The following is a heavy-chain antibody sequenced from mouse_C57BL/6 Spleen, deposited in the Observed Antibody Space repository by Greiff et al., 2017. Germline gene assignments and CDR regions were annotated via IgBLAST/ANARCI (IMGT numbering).Heavy chain of an antibody. Sequence: EVNLVESGGGLVKPGGSLKLSCAASGFTFSDYGMHWVRQAPEKGLEWVAYISSGSSTIYYADTVKGRFTISRDNAKNTLFLQMTSLRSEDTAMYYCARVLLPRAMDYWGQGTSVTVSS. D-gene: IGHD2-1*01. CDR3: ARVLLPRAMDY. V-gene: IGHV5-17*01. CDR1: GFTFSDYG. CDR2: ISSGSSTI. J-gene: IGHJ4*01.